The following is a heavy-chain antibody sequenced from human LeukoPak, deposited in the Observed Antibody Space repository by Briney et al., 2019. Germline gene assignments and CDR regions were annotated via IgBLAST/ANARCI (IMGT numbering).Heavy chain of an antibody. D-gene: IGHD3-22*01. CDR2: ITSTGDST. J-gene: IGHJ4*02. Sequence: PGGSLRLSCAASGFTFSIYAMSWVRQVPGKGLNWVSSITSTGDSTYYADSVRGRFTISRDNSENTLYLRMNSLRAEDTAIYYCAKDRPNYYGNNGHYYRQNGDYWGQGTLVTVSP. CDR3: AKDRPNYYGNNGHYYRQNGDY. V-gene: IGHV3-23*01. CDR1: GFTFSIYA.